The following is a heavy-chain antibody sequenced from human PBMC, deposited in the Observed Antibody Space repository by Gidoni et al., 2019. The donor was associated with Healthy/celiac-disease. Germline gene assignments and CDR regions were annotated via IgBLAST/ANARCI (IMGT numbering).Heavy chain of an antibody. CDR1: GGSLSGYY. D-gene: IGHD6-19*01. J-gene: IGHJ4*02. CDR3: ARLYSSGWYFVDY. CDR2: INHSGST. V-gene: IGHV4-34*01. Sequence: QVQLQQWGAGLLKPSETQSLTCAVYGGSLSGYYWSWIRQPPGKGLEWIGEINHSGSTNYNPSLKSRVTISVDTSKNQFSLKLSSVTAADTAVYYCARLYSSGWYFVDYWGQGTLVTVSS.